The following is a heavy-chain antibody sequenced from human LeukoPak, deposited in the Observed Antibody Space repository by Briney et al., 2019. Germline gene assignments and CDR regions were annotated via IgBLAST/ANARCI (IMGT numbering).Heavy chain of an antibody. Sequence: PGGSLRLSCAASGFTFSSYWMSWVRQAPGKGLEWVANIKQDGSEKYYVDSVKGRFTISRGNAKNSLYLQMNSLRAEDTAVYYCARVRSYYDILTGKITPRFFDYWGQGTLVTVSS. CDR2: IKQDGSEK. CDR1: GFTFSSYW. J-gene: IGHJ4*02. V-gene: IGHV3-7*01. D-gene: IGHD3-9*01. CDR3: ARVRSYYDILTGKITPRFFDY.